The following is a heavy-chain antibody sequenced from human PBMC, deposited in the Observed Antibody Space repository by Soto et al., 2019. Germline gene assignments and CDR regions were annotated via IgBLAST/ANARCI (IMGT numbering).Heavy chain of an antibody. CDR1: GFTFDDYA. CDR2: ISGSDGKT. CDR3: AKWSYLDY. Sequence: HPGGSLRLSCAASGFTFDDYAMHWVRQAPGKGLEWVATISGSDGKTYYADSVKGRFSISRDTSRNTLYLQMNSLRADDTAIYYCAKWSYLDYWGQGTRVTVSS. J-gene: IGHJ4*02. V-gene: IGHV3-23*01. D-gene: IGHD3-3*01.